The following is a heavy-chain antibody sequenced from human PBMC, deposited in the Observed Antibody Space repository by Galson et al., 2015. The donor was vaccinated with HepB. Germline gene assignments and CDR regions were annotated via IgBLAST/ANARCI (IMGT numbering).Heavy chain of an antibody. CDR1: GFTFSSYA. CDR3: ARAIYDFWSGYPKGAFDI. D-gene: IGHD3-3*01. V-gene: IGHV3-30*04. J-gene: IGHJ3*02. Sequence: SLRLSCAASGFTFSSYAMHWVRQAPGKGLEWVAVISYDGSNKYYADSVKGRFTISRDNSKNTLYLQMNSLRAEDTAVYYCARAIYDFWSGYPKGAFDIWGQGTMVTVSS. CDR2: ISYDGSNK.